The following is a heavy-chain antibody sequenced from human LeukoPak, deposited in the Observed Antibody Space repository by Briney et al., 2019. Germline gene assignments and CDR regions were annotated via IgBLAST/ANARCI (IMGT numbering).Heavy chain of an antibody. CDR3: ARHLRGNPRYYYYYYMDV. V-gene: IGHV4-39*01. Sequence: SETLSLTCTVSGGSISSSSYYWGWIRQPPGKGLEWIGSIYYSGSTYYYPSLQSRVTISVDTSKNQFSLKLTSVTAADTAVYYCARHLRGNPRYYYYYYMDVWGKGTTVTVSS. J-gene: IGHJ6*03. CDR1: GGSISSSSYY. CDR2: IYYSGST. D-gene: IGHD3-3*01.